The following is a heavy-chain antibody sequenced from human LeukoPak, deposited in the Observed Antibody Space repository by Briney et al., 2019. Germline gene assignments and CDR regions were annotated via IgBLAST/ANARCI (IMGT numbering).Heavy chain of an antibody. J-gene: IGHJ4*02. V-gene: IGHV3-23*01. CDR2: ISGSGGST. D-gene: IGHD3-22*01. CDR3: ARGSRVTYYYDSSGYYFLY. Sequence: GGSLRLSCAASGFTFSSYAMSWVRQAPGKGLEWVSAISGSGGSTYYADSVKGRFTISRDNSKNTLYLQMNSLRAEDTAVYYCARGSRVTYYYDSSGYYFLYWGQGTLVTVSS. CDR1: GFTFSSYA.